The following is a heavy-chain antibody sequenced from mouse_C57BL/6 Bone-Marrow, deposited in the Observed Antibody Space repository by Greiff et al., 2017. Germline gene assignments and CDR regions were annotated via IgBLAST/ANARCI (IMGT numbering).Heavy chain of an antibody. CDR3: ARDVLRQDYAMDY. CDR1: GYTFTSYW. CDR2: IDPSDSAT. Sequence: QVQLQQPGAELVRPGSSVKLSCKASGYTFTSYWMHWVKQRPIQGLEWIGNIDPSDSATHYNQKFKDKATLTVDKSFSKAYMQRSSLTSEDSAVYYCARDVLRQDYAMDYWGQGTSATVSS. D-gene: IGHD2-4*01. J-gene: IGHJ4*01. V-gene: IGHV1-52*01.